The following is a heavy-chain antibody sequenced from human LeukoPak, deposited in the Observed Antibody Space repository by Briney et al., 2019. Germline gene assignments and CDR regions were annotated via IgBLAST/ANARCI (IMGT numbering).Heavy chain of an antibody. Sequence: TNYAQKFQGRVTMTRDTSISTAYMELSRLRSDDTAVYYCARVTGSIVVVPAATLAYYFDYWGQGTLVTVSS. CDR3: ARVTGSIVVVPAATLAYYFDY. CDR2: T. V-gene: IGHV1-2*02. D-gene: IGHD2-2*01. J-gene: IGHJ4*02.